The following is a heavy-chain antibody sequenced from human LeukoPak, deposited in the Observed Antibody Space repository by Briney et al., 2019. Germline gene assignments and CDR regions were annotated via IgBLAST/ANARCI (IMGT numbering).Heavy chain of an antibody. D-gene: IGHD5-24*01. CDR3: ARARDGYKYYYYGMDV. CDR2: IYTSGST. V-gene: IGHV4-61*02. CDR1: GGSISSGSYY. Sequence: SETLSLTCTVSGGSISSGSYYWSWIRQPAGKGLEWIGRIYTSGSTNYNPSLKSRVTISVDTSKNQFYLKLSSVTAADTAVYYCARARDGYKYYYYGMDVWGKGTTVTVSS. J-gene: IGHJ6*04.